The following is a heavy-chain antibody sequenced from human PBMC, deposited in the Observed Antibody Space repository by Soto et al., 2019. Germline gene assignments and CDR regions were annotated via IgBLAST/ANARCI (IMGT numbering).Heavy chain of an antibody. Sequence: SETLSLTCAVYGGSFSGYYWSWIRQPSGKGLEWIGEINHSGSTNYNPSLKSRVTISVDTSKNQFSLKLSSVTAADTAVYYCARGSSSNFFTPYYYYYYGMDVWGQGTTVTVSS. CDR3: ARGSSSNFFTPYYYYYYGMDV. CDR2: INHSGST. CDR1: GGSFSGYY. D-gene: IGHD6-13*01. V-gene: IGHV4-34*01. J-gene: IGHJ6*02.